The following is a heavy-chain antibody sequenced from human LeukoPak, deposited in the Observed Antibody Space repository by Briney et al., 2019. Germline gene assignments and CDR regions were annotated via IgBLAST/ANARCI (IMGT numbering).Heavy chain of an antibody. CDR2: INPSGGST. Sequence: GASVKVSCKASGYTITSYYMHWVRQAPGQGLEWMGIINPSGGSTSYAQKFQGRVTMTRDTSTSTVYMELSSLRSEDTAVYYCARGDKLRFLEFYYYYMDVWGKGTTVTVSS. J-gene: IGHJ6*03. V-gene: IGHV1-46*03. CDR1: GYTITSYY. CDR3: ARGDKLRFLEFYYYYMDV. D-gene: IGHD3-3*01.